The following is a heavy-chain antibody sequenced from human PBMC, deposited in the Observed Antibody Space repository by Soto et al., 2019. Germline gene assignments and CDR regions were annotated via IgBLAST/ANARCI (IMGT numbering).Heavy chain of an antibody. Sequence: PLSLTCTVSDDSLTTNKYSWTWIRQNPEKGREWIGYVYSNGNTRYSPSLQSRVSMSVDTSKSHFSLRLISVTAADTAVYFCARASYFRPSGSYYFVSWGQGTLVTVSS. V-gene: IGHV4-31*03. J-gene: IGHJ4*02. CDR1: DDSLTTNKYS. CDR2: VYSNGNT. CDR3: ARASYFRPSGSYYFVS. D-gene: IGHD3-10*01.